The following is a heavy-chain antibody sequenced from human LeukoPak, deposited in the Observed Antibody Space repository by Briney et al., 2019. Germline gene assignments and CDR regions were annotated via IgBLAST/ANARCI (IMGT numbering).Heavy chain of an antibody. V-gene: IGHV3-74*01. CDR3: ANRITIFGVNV. CDR1: GFTFSSYW. CDR2: INSDGSST. D-gene: IGHD3-3*01. J-gene: IGHJ6*02. Sequence: GGSLRLSCAAPGFTFSSYWMHWVRQAPGKGLVWVSRINSDGSSTSYADSVKGRFTISRDNAKNTLYLQMNSLRAEDTAVYYCANRITIFGVNVWGQGTTVTVSS.